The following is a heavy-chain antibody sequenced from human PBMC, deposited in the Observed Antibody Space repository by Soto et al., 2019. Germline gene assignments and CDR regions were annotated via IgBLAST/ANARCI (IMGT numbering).Heavy chain of an antibody. CDR3: ARGRFYDILQAHNWFDP. CDR1: GGSISSYY. V-gene: IGHV4-59*01. J-gene: IGHJ5*02. D-gene: IGHD3-9*01. CDR2: IYYSGST. Sequence: PSETLSLTCTVSGGSISSYYWSWIRQPPGKGLEWIGYIYYSGSTNYNPSLKSRVTISVDTSKNQFSLKLSSVTAADTAVYYCARGRFYDILQAHNWFDPWGLGTLVTVSS.